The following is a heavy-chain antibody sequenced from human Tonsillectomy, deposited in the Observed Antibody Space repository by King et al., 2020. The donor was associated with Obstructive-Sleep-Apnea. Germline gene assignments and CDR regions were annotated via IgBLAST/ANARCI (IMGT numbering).Heavy chain of an antibody. CDR1: GGSFSGYY. D-gene: IGHD3-22*01. CDR3: ARGDTYYYDSSVYYRTDAFDI. CDR2: IKHSGIT. J-gene: IGHJ3*02. V-gene: IGHV4-34*01. Sequence: VQLQQWGAGLLKPSETLSLTCAVYGGSFSGYYWNWIRQPPGKGLEWIGEIKHSGITNYNPSLKSRVTISVDTSKNQFSLKLSSVTAADTAVYYCARGDTYYYDSSVYYRTDAFDIWGQGTMVTVSS.